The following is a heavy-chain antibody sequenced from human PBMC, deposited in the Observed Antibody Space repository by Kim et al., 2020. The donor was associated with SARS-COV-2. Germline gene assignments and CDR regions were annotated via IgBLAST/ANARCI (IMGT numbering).Heavy chain of an antibody. V-gene: IGHV4-59*09. D-gene: IGHD6-13*01. Sequence: STNYNPSLKSRVTISVDTSKNQFSLKLSSVTAADTAVYYCARGYSSSPDYWGQGTLVTVSS. CDR2: ST. CDR3: ARGYSSSPDY. J-gene: IGHJ4*02.